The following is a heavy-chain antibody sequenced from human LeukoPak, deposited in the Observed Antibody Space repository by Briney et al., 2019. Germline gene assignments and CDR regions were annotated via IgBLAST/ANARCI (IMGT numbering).Heavy chain of an antibody. CDR3: ARDHPYYDFWSGQIASDAFDI. V-gene: IGHV3-21*01. J-gene: IGHJ3*02. CDR1: GFTFSSYS. Sequence: PGGSLRLSCAASGFTFSSYSMNWVRQAPGKGLEWVSSISSSSSYIYYADSVKGRFTISRDNAKNSLYLQMNSLRAEDTAVYYCARDHPYYDFWSGQIASDAFDIWGQGTMVTVSS. D-gene: IGHD3-3*01. CDR2: ISSSSSYI.